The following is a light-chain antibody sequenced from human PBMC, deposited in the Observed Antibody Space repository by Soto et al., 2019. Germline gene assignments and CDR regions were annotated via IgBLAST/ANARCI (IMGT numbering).Light chain of an antibody. J-gene: IGKJ4*01. V-gene: IGKV1-9*01. CDR2: AAS. CDR3: QQYDNWPPRT. CDR1: QGISSY. Sequence: QFTQSPSCLSACVGARVTXXCLASQGISSYLAWYQQKPGKATKLXXYAASTLQSGVPSRFSGSGSGTDFTLTISSLQSEDFAVYYCQQYDNWPPRTFGGGTKVDIK.